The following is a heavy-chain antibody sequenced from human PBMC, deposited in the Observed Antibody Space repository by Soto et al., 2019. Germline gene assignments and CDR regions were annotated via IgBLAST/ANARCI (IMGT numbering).Heavy chain of an antibody. CDR1: GGTFSSYA. V-gene: IGHV1-69*13. CDR3: ARDEENCFDP. CDR2: IIPIFGTA. Sequence: SVKVSCTASGGTFSSYAISWVRQAPGQGLEWMGGIIPIFGTANYAQKFQGRVTITADESTSTAYMELSSLRSEDTAVYYCARDEENCFDPWGQGTLVTSPQ. J-gene: IGHJ5*02.